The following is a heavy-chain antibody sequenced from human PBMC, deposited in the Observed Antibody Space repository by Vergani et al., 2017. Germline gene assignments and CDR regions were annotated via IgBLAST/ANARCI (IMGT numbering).Heavy chain of an antibody. V-gene: IGHV3-30*02. D-gene: IGHD3-22*01. Sequence: QVQLVESGGGVVQPGGSLKLSCAASGFTFSNYAMHWFRQDPGQGLEWVAFIHYNRSKKYYADSVKGRFIISSDNSKNTLDRQMNSLRPEDTAMYYCARLSYDTTPYLQAGYDCWGQGTLVSVSS. CDR3: ARLSYDTTPYLQAGYDC. J-gene: IGHJ4*02. CDR1: GFTFSNYA. CDR2: IHYNRSKK.